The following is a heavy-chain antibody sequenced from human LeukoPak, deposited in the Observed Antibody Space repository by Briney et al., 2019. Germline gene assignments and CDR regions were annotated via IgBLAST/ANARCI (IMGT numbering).Heavy chain of an antibody. CDR3: ARKDLSGYSSLDY. Sequence: ASVKVSCKVSGYTLTELSMHWVRQAPGQGLEWVGRINPNSAGTNYAQKFQGRITMTRDTSISTAYMELNKLTFDDTAVYYCARKDLSGYSSLDYWGQGTLVTVSS. D-gene: IGHD5-18*01. V-gene: IGHV1-2*06. CDR1: GYTLTELS. CDR2: INPNSAGT. J-gene: IGHJ4*02.